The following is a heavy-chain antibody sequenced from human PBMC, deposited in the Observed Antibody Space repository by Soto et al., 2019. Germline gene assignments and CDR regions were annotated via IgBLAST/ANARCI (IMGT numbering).Heavy chain of an antibody. D-gene: IGHD6-6*01. CDR2: IGGSGGST. CDR1: GFTFSSYA. V-gene: IGHV3-23*01. CDR3: AKKAARVSSSAFDY. J-gene: IGHJ4*02. Sequence: EAQLLESGGGLVQPGGSLRLSCAASGFTFSSYAMSWVRQAPGKGLEWVSAIGGSGGSTYYADSVKGRFTISRDNSKNTLYLQMNSLRAENTAVYYCAKKAARVSSSAFDYWGQGTLVTVSS.